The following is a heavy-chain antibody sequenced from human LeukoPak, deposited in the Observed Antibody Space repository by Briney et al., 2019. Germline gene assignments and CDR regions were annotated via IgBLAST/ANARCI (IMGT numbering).Heavy chain of an antibody. Sequence: GGSLRLSCAASGFTFDNYAMHWVRQAPGKGLEWVAFIRYDGSNKYYADSVKGRFTISRDNSKNTLYLQMNSLRAEDTAVYYCAKSRSWSYLFDYWGQGTLVTVSS. CDR2: IRYDGSNK. CDR3: AKSRSWSYLFDY. J-gene: IGHJ4*02. CDR1: GFTFDNYA. V-gene: IGHV3-30*02. D-gene: IGHD1-26*01.